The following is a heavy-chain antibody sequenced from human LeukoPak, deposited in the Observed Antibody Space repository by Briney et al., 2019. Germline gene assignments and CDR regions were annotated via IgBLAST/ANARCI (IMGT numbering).Heavy chain of an antibody. D-gene: IGHD6-13*01. CDR2: ISYRGTT. Sequence: SETLSLTCTVSGDSISRYYWSWIRQPPGKGLEWIAYISYRGTTSYNPTLKSRVTISIDTSKNQFSLQLRSVTAADTAVYYCAKDGAAAGNWFDPWGQGTLVTVSS. J-gene: IGHJ5*02. CDR1: GDSISRYY. V-gene: IGHV4-59*01. CDR3: AKDGAAAGNWFDP.